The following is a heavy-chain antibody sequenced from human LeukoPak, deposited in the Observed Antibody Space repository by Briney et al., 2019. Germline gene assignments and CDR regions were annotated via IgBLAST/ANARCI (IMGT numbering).Heavy chain of an antibody. CDR2: IKADGSGT. J-gene: IGHJ6*02. CDR3: ATWAFYHNLDV. D-gene: IGHD2/OR15-2a*01. V-gene: IGHV3-43*02. Sequence: GGALRLSCAASGFNIGPYAMYWVRQGPGRGLEWVSVIKADGSGTFYSDSVRGRFTTSRDNSKNSLYLQMSSLTSDDTALYYCATWAFYHNLDVWGQGTTVAVSS. CDR1: GFNIGPYA.